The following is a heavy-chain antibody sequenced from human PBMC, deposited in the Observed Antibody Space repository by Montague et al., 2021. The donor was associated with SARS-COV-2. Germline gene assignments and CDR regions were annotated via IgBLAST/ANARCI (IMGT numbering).Heavy chain of an antibody. CDR2: ISGTGGST. CDR1: GFTSRTYA. V-gene: IGHV3-23*01. D-gene: IGHD5-12*01. CDR3: AADAKFSVATIPGY. Sequence: SLRLSCAATGFTSRTYAMTWVRQAPEKGLEWVSSISGTGGSTYYADSVKGRFSISRDKSKNTLYLQMNSLRAEDTAIYYCAADAKFSVATIPGYWGQETLVTVSS. J-gene: IGHJ4*02.